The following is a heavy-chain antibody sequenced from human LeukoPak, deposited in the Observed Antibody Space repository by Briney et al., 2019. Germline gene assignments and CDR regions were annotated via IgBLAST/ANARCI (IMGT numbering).Heavy chain of an antibody. V-gene: IGHV3-7*01. CDR1: GFTFDDYD. CDR3: AREYDRSGYYYYDYYYMDV. J-gene: IGHJ6*03. Sequence: GGSLRLSCAASGFTFDDYDLSWVRQAPGKGLEWVANIKQDGSEKYYVDSVKGRFTISRDNAKNSLYLQMNSLRAEDMAVYYCAREYDRSGYYYYDYYYMDVWGKGTTVTISS. CDR2: IKQDGSEK. D-gene: IGHD3-22*01.